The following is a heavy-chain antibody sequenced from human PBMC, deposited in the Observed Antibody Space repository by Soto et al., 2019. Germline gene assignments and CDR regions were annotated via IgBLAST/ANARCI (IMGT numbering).Heavy chain of an antibody. V-gene: IGHV3-21*01. CDR1: GFTFSSYS. CDR2: ISSSSSYI. CDR3: ARDELTIQLWSYYYYYGMDG. D-gene: IGHD5-18*01. Sequence: EVQLVESGGGLVQPGGSLRLSCAASGFTFSSYSMNWVRQAPGKGLEWVSSISSSSSYIYYADSVKGRFTISRDNAKNSLYLQINDLRAEDTTVYHCARDELTIQLWSYYYYYGMDGWGQGTTVTVSS. J-gene: IGHJ6*02.